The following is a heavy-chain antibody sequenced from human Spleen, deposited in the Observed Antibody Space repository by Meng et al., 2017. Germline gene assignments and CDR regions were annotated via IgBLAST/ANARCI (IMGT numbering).Heavy chain of an antibody. CDR1: GFTVSSNY. Sequence: ESLKISCAASGFTVSSNYMSWVRQAPGKGLEWVSVIYSGGSTYYADSVKGRFTISRHNSKNTLYLQMNSLRAEDTAVYYCARGGGNCSGGSCYTELRYWGQGTLVTVSS. CDR3: ARGGGNCSGGSCYTELRY. D-gene: IGHD2-15*01. CDR2: IYSGGST. V-gene: IGHV3-53*04. J-gene: IGHJ4*02.